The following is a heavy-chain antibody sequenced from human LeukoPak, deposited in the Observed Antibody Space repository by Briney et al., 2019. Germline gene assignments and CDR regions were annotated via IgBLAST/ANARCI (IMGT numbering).Heavy chain of an antibody. CDR2: IYYSGST. V-gene: IGHV4-30-4*08. CDR1: GGSISSGGYY. Sequence: SETLSLTCTVSGGSISSGGYYWSWIRQHPGKGLEWIGYIYYSGSTYYNPSLKSRVTISVDTSKNQFSLKLSSVTAADTAVYYCARDLVIAAAVNWYFDLWGRGTLVTVSS. D-gene: IGHD6-13*01. J-gene: IGHJ2*01. CDR3: ARDLVIAAAVNWYFDL.